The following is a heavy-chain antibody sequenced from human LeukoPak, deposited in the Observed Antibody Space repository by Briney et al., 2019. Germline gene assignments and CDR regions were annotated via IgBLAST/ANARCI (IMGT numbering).Heavy chain of an antibody. D-gene: IGHD3-22*01. CDR2: IYYSGST. V-gene: IGHV4-59*01. CDR3: ARHSGSGYVSGGVDY. Sequence: SETLSLTCTVSGGSISSYYWSWIRQPPGKGLEWIGCIYYSGSTNYNPSLKSRVTISVDTSKNQFSLKLSSVTAADTAVYYCARHSGSGYVSGGVDYWGQGTLVTVSS. CDR1: GGSISSYY. J-gene: IGHJ4*02.